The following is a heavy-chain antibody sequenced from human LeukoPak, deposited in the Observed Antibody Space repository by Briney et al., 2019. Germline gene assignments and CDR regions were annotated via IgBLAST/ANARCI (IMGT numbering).Heavy chain of an antibody. J-gene: IGHJ6*02. Sequence: KPGGSLRLSCAASGFTFSDYYMSWIRQAPGKGLEWVSYISSSGSTIYYADSVKGRFTISRDNAKNSLYLQMNSLRAEDTAVYYCARTVVKHGYYYYGMDVWGQGTTVTVSS. CDR2: ISSSGSTI. V-gene: IGHV3-11*04. CDR1: GFTFSDYY. D-gene: IGHD4-23*01. CDR3: ARTVVKHGYYYYGMDV.